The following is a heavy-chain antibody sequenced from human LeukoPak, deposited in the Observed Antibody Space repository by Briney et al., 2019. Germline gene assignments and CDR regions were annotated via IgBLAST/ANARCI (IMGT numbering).Heavy chain of an antibody. CDR1: GFTFTSSA. Sequence: ASVKVSCKASGFTFTSSAMQWVRQARGQRLEWIGWIVVGSGNTNYAQKFQERVTITRDMSTSTAYMELSSLRSEDTAVYYCAAAGIQLWPSGDYWGQGTPVTVSS. D-gene: IGHD5-18*01. V-gene: IGHV1-58*02. CDR2: IVVGSGNT. J-gene: IGHJ4*02. CDR3: AAAGIQLWPSGDY.